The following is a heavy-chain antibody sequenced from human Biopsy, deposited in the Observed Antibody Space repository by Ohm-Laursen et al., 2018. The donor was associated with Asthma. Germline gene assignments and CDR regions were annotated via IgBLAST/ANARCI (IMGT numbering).Heavy chain of an antibody. D-gene: IGHD6-6*01. V-gene: IGHV3-66*01. CDR3: ARKIAARGGMGV. CDR1: GFAVSRDY. CDR2: IYSGGTS. Sequence: GSLRLSCAASGFAVSRDYMFWVRQAPGKGLEWVSVIYSGGTSHTADSVRGRFTISRDYSKNTLYLQMHSLRAEDTAVYYCARKIAARGGMGVWGQGTTVTVSS. J-gene: IGHJ6*02.